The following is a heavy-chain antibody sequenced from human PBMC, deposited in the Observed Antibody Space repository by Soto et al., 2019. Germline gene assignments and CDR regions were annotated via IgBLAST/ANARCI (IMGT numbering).Heavy chain of an antibody. CDR1: GFTFSRYA. CDR2: ISYDGSDK. J-gene: IGHJ4*02. Sequence: QVELVESGGGVVQPGRSLRLSCAASGFTFSRYAMHWVRQAPGKGLEWVAVISYDGSDKYYADSVKGRFTISRDNSKNTLGLKMNSLRAEDTAVYYCAREGVLYYCDYWGQGTLVTVSS. V-gene: IGHV3-30-3*01. CDR3: AREGVLYYCDY.